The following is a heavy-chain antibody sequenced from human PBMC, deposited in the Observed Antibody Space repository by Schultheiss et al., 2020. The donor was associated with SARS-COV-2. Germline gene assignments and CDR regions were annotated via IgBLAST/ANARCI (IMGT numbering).Heavy chain of an antibody. Sequence: GGSLRLSCVASGTTFGAYAMTWVRQAPGKGLEWVSGIGGSDGNTYYADSVKGRFTISRDNSKNTLYLQMNSLRAEDTAVYYCARPSVVTARSWYFDLWGRGTLVTVSS. J-gene: IGHJ2*01. CDR2: IGGSDGNT. V-gene: IGHV3-23*01. D-gene: IGHD2-21*02. CDR3: ARPSVVTARSWYFDL. CDR1: GTTFGAYA.